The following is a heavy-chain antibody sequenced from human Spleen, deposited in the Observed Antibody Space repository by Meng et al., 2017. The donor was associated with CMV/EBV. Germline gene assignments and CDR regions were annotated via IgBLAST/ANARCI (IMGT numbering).Heavy chain of an antibody. CDR2: INHSGST. V-gene: IGHV4-34*01. J-gene: IGHJ4*02. CDR1: GGSLSGYY. Sequence: LSLTCAVYGGSLSGYYWSWIRQPPGKGLGWIGEINHSGSTNYNPSLKSRVTISVDTSKNQFSLKLSSVTAADTAVYYCARDSSGLDYWGQGTLVTVSS. D-gene: IGHD6-19*01. CDR3: ARDSSGLDY.